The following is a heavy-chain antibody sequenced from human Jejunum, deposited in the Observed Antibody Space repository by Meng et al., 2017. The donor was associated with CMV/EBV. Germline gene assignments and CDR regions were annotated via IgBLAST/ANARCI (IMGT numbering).Heavy chain of an antibody. J-gene: IGHJ2*01. CDR1: GGSLSGYY. Sequence: QVQLEQRGAGLLKPSETLSIPCAVNGGSLSGYYWTWIRQPPGKGLEWIGEINHSGTTNYNPSLKSRVTISIDTSKNQFSLKLSSVTAADTAVYYCARYGGDSVWYFGLWGRGTLVTVSS. CDR3: ARYGGDSVWYFGL. V-gene: IGHV4-34*01. CDR2: INHSGTT. D-gene: IGHD2-21*02.